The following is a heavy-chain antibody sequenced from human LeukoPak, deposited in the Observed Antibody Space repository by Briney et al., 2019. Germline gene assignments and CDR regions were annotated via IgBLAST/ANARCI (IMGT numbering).Heavy chain of an antibody. Sequence: GASVKVSCKASGYTFTSYAMNWVRQAPGQGLEWMGWINTNTGNPTYAQGFTGRFVFSLDTSVSTAYLQISSLKAEDTAVYYCARGYSSSWYAASFDYWGQGTLVTVSS. J-gene: IGHJ4*02. CDR1: GYTFTSYA. CDR2: INTNTGNP. V-gene: IGHV7-4-1*02. D-gene: IGHD6-13*01. CDR3: ARGYSSSWYAASFDY.